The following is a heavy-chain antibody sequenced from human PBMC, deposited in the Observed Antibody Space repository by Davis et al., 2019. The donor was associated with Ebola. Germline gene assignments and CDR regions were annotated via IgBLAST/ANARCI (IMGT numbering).Heavy chain of an antibody. CDR1: GFAFTRHS. CDR2: ISSGGDDR. J-gene: IGHJ4*02. Sequence: GESLKISCAASGFAFTRHSMNWVRQAPGKGLEWIAFISSGGDDRYYADSVRGRFTVSRDNSEDTLYLHMNSLRAEDTAVYYCARVSAVAGLYWGQGTLVTVSS. D-gene: IGHD6-19*01. CDR3: ARVSAVAGLY. V-gene: IGHV3-48*01.